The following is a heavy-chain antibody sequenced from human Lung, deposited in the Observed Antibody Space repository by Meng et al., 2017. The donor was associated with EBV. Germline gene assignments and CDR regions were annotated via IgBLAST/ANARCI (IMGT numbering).Heavy chain of an antibody. CDR2: INAHTENP. CDR1: GYNLTYYA. V-gene: IGHV7-4-1*02. CDR3: ARVDCSSASCYDESDY. Sequence: QVQLVQSGSELKKPGAPVNVSCKASGYNLTYYAINWVRQAPGQGLEWMGWINAHTENPTYAQGFTGRFVFSFDTSVNTAYLQISSLKAEDTAVYYCARVDCSSASCYDESDYWGQGTLVTVSS. J-gene: IGHJ4*02. D-gene: IGHD2-2*01.